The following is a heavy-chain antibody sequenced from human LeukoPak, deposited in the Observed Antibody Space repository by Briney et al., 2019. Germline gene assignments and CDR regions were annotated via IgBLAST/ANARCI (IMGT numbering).Heavy chain of an antibody. Sequence: ASVKVSCKASGYTFTGYYMHWVRQAPGQGLEWMGWINPNSGGTNYAQKSQGRVTMTRDTSISTAYMELSRLRSDDTAVYYCARDKRSTVTTSLEFDPWGQGTLVTVSS. V-gene: IGHV1-2*02. D-gene: IGHD4-17*01. CDR2: INPNSGGT. CDR1: GYTFTGYY. J-gene: IGHJ5*02. CDR3: ARDKRSTVTTSLEFDP.